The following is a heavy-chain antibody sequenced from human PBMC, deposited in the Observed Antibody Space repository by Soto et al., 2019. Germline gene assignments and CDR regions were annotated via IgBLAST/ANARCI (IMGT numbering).Heavy chain of an antibody. V-gene: IGHV3-23*01. CDR2: ISGSGGST. CDR3: AKTRSRPVTTATDY. CDR1: GFTVTDIY. D-gene: IGHD4-17*01. J-gene: IGHJ4*02. Sequence: GGSLRLSCVASGFTVTDIYMNWVRQAPGKGLEWVSAISGSGGSTYYADSVKGRFTISRDNSKNTLYLQMNSLRAEDTAVYYCAKTRSRPVTTATDYWGQGTLVTVSS.